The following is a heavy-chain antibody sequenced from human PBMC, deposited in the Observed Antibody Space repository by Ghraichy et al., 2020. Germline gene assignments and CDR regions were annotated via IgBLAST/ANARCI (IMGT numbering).Heavy chain of an antibody. CDR2: IETKT. V-gene: IGHV3-15*04. CDR3: TTVTGFTLYGVVTDY. D-gene: IGHD3-3*01. J-gene: IGHJ4*02. CDR1: GFSFSTTR. Sequence: GGSLRLSCAASGFSFSTTRMSWVRQAPGKGLEWVGRIETKTDYAAPVRGRFTISRDDSKNMVNLHMNRLKNEDTAMYYCTTVTGFTLYGVVTDYWGQGTKVIVSS.